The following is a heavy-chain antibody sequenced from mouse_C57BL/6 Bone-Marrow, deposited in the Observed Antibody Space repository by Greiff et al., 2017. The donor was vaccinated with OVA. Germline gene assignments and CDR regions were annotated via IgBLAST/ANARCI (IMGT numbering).Heavy chain of an antibody. D-gene: IGHD1-1*01. CDR1: GFSLTSYG. CDR2: IWRGGST. CDR3: AKGGYYGSSYAMDY. V-gene: IGHV2-5*01. J-gene: IGHJ4*01. Sequence: VQLKESGPGLVQPSQSLSITCTVSGFSLTSYGVHWVRQSPGKGLEWLGVIWRGGSTDYNAAFMSRLSITKDNSKSQVFFKMNSLQADDTAIYYCAKGGYYGSSYAMDYWGQGTSVTVSS.